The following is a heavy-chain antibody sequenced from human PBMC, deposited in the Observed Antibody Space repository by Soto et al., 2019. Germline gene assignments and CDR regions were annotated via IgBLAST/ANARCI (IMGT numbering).Heavy chain of an antibody. CDR3: ARDAPYSGSDYGADC. CDR1: GYTFTSYG. Sequence: QVQLVQSGAEVKKPGASVKVSCKASGYTFTSYGVSWVRQAPGQGLEWMGWISVYNGNTDYAQKLQGRVTMTTDTSTSTAYMELRSLTSDDTAVYYCARDAPYSGSDYGADCWGLGTLVTVSS. CDR2: ISVYNGNT. D-gene: IGHD1-26*01. J-gene: IGHJ4*02. V-gene: IGHV1-18*01.